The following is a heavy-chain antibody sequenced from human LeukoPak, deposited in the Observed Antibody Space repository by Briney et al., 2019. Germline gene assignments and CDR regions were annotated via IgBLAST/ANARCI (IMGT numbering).Heavy chain of an antibody. D-gene: IGHD6-6*01. Sequence: GASVKVSCKASGYTFTSYCISWVRQAPGQGREWMGWISAYNGNTNYAQKLQGRVTMTTDTSTSTAYMELRSLRSDDTAVYYCARDPSYSSSSGDAFDIWGQGTMVTVSS. J-gene: IGHJ3*02. CDR2: ISAYNGNT. CDR1: GYTFTSYC. V-gene: IGHV1-18*01. CDR3: ARDPSYSSSSGDAFDI.